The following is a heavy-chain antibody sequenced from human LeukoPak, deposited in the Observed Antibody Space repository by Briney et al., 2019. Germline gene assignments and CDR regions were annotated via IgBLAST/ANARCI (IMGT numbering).Heavy chain of an antibody. Sequence: ASLKVSCKASGYTFTGYYRHWVRQAPGQVLEWMGWINPNSGGTNYAAKFQGRVTMTRDTSISTAYMELSRLRSDDTAFFFKQKTAYEILTFHPPWGYWGQGTLVTVSS. J-gene: IGHJ4*02. CDR1: GYTFTGYY. V-gene: IGHV1-2*02. CDR3: QKTAYEILTFHPPWGY. CDR2: INPNSGGT. D-gene: IGHD3-9*01.